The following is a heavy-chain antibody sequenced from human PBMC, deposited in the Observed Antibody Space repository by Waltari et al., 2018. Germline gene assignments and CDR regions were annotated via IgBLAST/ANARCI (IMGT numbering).Heavy chain of an antibody. CDR2: GHPMTTEA. Sequence: QLLQSGAEVQKPGASVKIPCSASGYTFTDYDIHWVRQAAGHGLEWMGWGHPMTTEAVYARGFQGRVTFRTDVSISTSFLDLRGLTVDDTALYFCARGGALPPRFDSWGQGTLVTVSS. D-gene: IGHD3-16*01. J-gene: IGHJ4*02. CDR3: ARGGALPPRFDS. V-gene: IGHV1-8*02. CDR1: GYTFTDYD.